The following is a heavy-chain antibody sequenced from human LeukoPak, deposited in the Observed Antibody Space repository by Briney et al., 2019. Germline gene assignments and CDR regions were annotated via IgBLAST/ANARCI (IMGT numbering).Heavy chain of an antibody. J-gene: IGHJ3*02. V-gene: IGHV4-39*01. CDR3: ARQGAGGRAFDI. D-gene: IGHD1-26*01. CDR2: NYYSGNT. Sequence: SETLSLTCTVSGGSISSSSYYWGWIRQPPGKGLEWIGRNYYSGNTYYNPSLQSRITISVDTSKNQFSLKLSSVTAADTAVYNCARQGAGGRAFDIWGQGTMVTGFS. CDR1: GGSISSSSYY.